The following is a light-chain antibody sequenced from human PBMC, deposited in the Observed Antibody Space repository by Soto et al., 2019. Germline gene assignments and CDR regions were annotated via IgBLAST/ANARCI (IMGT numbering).Light chain of an antibody. J-gene: IGLJ2*01. V-gene: IGLV2-11*01. Sequence: QSALTQPRSVSGSPGQSVTISCTGTSSDVGGYNYVSWYRQHPGKAPKLMIYDVTKRPSGVPDRFSGSKSGNTASLTISGLQAEDEADYYCCSYAGSCSVVFGGGTKVTVL. CDR1: SSDVGGYNY. CDR3: CSYAGSCSVV. CDR2: DVT.